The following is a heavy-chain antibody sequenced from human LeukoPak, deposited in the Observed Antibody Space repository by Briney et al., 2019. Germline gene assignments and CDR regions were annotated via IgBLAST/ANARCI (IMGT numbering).Heavy chain of an antibody. CDR3: ARGRNYYGSGSYYRY. CDR1: GGSISSSSYY. J-gene: IGHJ4*02. Sequence: SETLSLTCTVSGGSISSSSYYWSWIRQPAGKGLEWIGRVYTSGSTNYNPSLKSRVTISVDTSKNQFSLKLSSVTAADTAVYYCARGRNYYGSGSYYRYWGQGTLVTVSS. V-gene: IGHV4-61*02. D-gene: IGHD3-10*01. CDR2: VYTSGST.